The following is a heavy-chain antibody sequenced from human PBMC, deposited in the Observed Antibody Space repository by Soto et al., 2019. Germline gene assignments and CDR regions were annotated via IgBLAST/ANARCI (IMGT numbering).Heavy chain of an antibody. D-gene: IGHD2-15*01. J-gene: IGHJ4*02. CDR1: GGSISSYY. CDR2: IYYSGST. V-gene: IGHV4-59*08. Sequence: SETLSLTCTVSGGSISSYYWSWIRQPPGKGLEWIGYIYYSGSTNYNPSLKSRVTISVDTSKNQFSLKLSSVTAADTAVCYCARRWGSAADYWGQGTLVTVSS. CDR3: ARRWGSAADY.